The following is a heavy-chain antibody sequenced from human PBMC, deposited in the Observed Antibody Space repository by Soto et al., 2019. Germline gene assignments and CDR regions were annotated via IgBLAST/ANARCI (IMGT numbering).Heavy chain of an antibody. Sequence: QVQLQQWGAGLLKPSETLSLTCAVYGGSFSGYYWSWIRQPPGKGLEWIGEINHSGSTNYNPSLKRRVNISVDTSKNRFSLKLSSVTAADTAVYYCARRDYGDYVDAFDIWGQGTMVTVSS. CDR3: ARRDYGDYVDAFDI. D-gene: IGHD4-17*01. J-gene: IGHJ3*02. CDR1: GGSFSGYY. CDR2: INHSGST. V-gene: IGHV4-34*01.